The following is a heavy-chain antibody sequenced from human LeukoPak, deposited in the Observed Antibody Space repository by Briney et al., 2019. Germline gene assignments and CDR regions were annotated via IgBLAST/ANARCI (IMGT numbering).Heavy chain of an antibody. CDR2: IYYSGST. D-gene: IGHD3-22*01. CDR3: ARFGDSRGYSDY. Sequence: SETLSLTCTGSGGSISSNYWSWFRRPPGKGLEWIGYIYYSGSTNYNPSLKSRVTISVDTSKTQFSLKLSSVTAADTAVYYCARFGDSRGYSDYWGQGTLVTVSS. V-gene: IGHV4-59*08. J-gene: IGHJ4*02. CDR1: GGSISSNY.